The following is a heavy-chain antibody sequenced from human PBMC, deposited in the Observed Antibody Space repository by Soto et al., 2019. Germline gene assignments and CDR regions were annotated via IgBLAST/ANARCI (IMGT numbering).Heavy chain of an antibody. Sequence: HPGGSLRLSCAASGFTFSTYAMNWVRQAPGKGLEWVSGISGSGDSTYYADSVKGRFTISRDNSKNTLYLQMNSLRAEDTAVYYCAKDLRSPQLENWFDPWGQGTLVTVSS. CDR1: GFTFSTYA. J-gene: IGHJ5*02. CDR3: AKDLRSPQLENWFDP. CDR2: ISGSGDST. D-gene: IGHD6-13*01. V-gene: IGHV3-23*01.